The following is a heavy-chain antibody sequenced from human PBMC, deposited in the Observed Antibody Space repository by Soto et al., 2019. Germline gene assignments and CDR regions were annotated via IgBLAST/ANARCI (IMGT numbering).Heavy chain of an antibody. Sequence: SVKVSCKASGGTFSSYAISWVRQAPGQGLEWMGGIIPIFGTANYAQKFQGRVTITADKSTSTAYMELSSLRSEDTAVYYCARRGYSYYYYGMGVWGQGTTVTVSS. CDR1: GGTFSSYA. J-gene: IGHJ6*02. V-gene: IGHV1-69*06. CDR2: IIPIFGTA. D-gene: IGHD3-22*01. CDR3: ARRGYSYYYYGMGV.